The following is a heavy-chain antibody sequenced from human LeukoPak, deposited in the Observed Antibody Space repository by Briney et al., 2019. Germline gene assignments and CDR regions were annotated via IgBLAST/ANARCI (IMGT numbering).Heavy chain of an antibody. V-gene: IGHV1-2*02. J-gene: IGHJ4*02. CDR2: INPNSGGT. CDR3: AIEVYYHDSNSFVY. CDR1: GYTFTGYY. D-gene: IGHD3-22*01. Sequence: ASVKVSCKASGYTFTGYYMHWVRQAPGQGLEWMGWINPNSGGTNYAQKFQGRVTMTRDTSISTAYMELSRLRSDDTAVYYCAIEVYYHDSNSFVYWGQGTLVTVSS.